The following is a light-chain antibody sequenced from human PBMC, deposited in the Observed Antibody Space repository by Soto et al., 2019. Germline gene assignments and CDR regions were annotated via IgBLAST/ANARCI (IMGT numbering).Light chain of an antibody. J-gene: IGKJ1*01. CDR2: AAS. Sequence: DLPMTQSPSSLSASVGDRVTITCRASQSISSYLNWYQQKPGKAPKLLIYAASSLQSGVPSRFXXXXXXXXXXXXXSSLQPEDFATYYCQQSYSTPPWTFGQGPRWKSN. V-gene: IGKV1-39*01. CDR3: QQSYSTPPWT. CDR1: QSISSY.